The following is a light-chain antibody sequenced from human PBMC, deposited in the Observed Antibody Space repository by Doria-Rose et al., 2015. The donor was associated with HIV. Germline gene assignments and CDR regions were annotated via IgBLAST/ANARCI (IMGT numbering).Light chain of an antibody. J-gene: IGKJ1*01. V-gene: IGKV3-20*01. CDR2: DGS. CDR1: QSFSSTY. CDR3: HQYGTSWT. Sequence: EIVLTQSPGTLSLSPGERATLSCRASQSFSSTYLAWYKQKPGQAPSLRIYDGSTRATGIADRFSASGSGTDFTLTINRLEPEDFALYYCHQYGTSWTFGQGTKVEI.